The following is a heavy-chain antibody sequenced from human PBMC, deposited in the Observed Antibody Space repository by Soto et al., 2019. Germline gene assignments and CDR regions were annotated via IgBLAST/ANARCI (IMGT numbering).Heavy chain of an antibody. J-gene: IGHJ4*02. V-gene: IGHV1-2*04. CDR2: INPNSGGT. CDR3: ARAIAVAPQARGGAPGRASYYFDY. D-gene: IGHD6-19*01. CDR1: GYTFTGYY. Sequence: QVQLVQSGAEVKKPGASVKVSCKASGYTFTGYYMHWVRQAPGQGLEWMGWINPNSGGTNYAQKFQGWVTMTRDTSISTAYMELSRLRSDDTAVYYCARAIAVAPQARGGAPGRASYYFDYWGQGTLVTVSS.